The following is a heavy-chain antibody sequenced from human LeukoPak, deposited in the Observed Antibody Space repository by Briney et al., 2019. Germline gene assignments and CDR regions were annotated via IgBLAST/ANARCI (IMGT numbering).Heavy chain of an antibody. J-gene: IGHJ4*02. Sequence: PGGSLRLSCAASEFSVGSNYMTWVRQAPGKGLEWVSLIYSGGSTYYADSVKGRFTISRGNSKNTLYLQMNSLRAEDTAVYYCARDLIVGTTIRYYFDYWGQGTLVTVSS. V-gene: IGHV3-66*01. CDR2: IYSGGST. D-gene: IGHD1-26*01. CDR3: ARDLIVGTTIRYYFDY. CDR1: EFSVGSNY.